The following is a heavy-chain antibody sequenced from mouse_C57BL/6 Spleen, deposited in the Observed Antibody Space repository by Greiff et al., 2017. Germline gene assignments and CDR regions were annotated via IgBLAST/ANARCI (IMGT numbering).Heavy chain of an antibody. CDR1: GFTFSDYY. CDR2: INYDGSST. J-gene: IGHJ1*03. D-gene: IGHD2-1*01. Sequence: EVKLVESEGGLVQPGSSMKLSCTASGFTFSDYYMAWVRQVPEKGLEWVANINYDGSSTYYLDSLKSRFIISRDNAKNILYLQMSSLKSEDTATYSCARERGNYPYWYFDFWGTGTTVTVSS. V-gene: IGHV5-16*01. CDR3: ARERGNYPYWYFDF.